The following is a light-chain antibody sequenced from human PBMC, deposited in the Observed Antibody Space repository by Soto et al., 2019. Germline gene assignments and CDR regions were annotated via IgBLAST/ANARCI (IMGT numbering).Light chain of an antibody. CDR2: EVS. Sequence: QSALTQPPSASGSPGQSGTISCTGTSSDVGGYNYASWYQQHPGKAPKLMISEVSKRPSGVPDRFSGSKSGNTASLTVSGLQAKDEADYYCSSFAGHNHLVFGGRTKLTVL. J-gene: IGLJ2*01. CDR1: SSDVGGYNY. V-gene: IGLV2-8*01. CDR3: SSFAGHNHLV.